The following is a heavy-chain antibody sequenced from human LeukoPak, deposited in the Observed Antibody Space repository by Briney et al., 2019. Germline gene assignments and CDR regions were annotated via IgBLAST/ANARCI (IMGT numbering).Heavy chain of an antibody. J-gene: IGHJ4*02. CDR2: IHYSGTT. V-gene: IGHV4-59*01. CDR1: GDSMRGYY. CDR3: ARGYGWSSYNNFNH. Sequence: SETLSLTCTVSGDSMRGYYWSWIRQPPGKGLGWIGDIHYSGTTDYNPSLKSRVTISVDTSKDQFSLKLNSVTSADTAVYYCARGYGWSSYNNFNHWDQGILVTVSS. D-gene: IGHD3-10*01.